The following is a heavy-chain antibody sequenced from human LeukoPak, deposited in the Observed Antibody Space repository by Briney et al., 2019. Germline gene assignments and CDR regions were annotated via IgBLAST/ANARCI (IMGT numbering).Heavy chain of an antibody. V-gene: IGHV3-48*03. CDR3: ARELYYDILTGYLNYYYGMDV. J-gene: IGHJ6*04. Sequence: GGSLRLSCAASGFTFSSYEMNWVRQAPGKGLEWVSYISSSGSTIYYADSVKGRFTISRDNAKNSLYLQMNSLRAEDTAVYYCARELYYDILTGYLNYYYGMDVWAKGPRSPSPQ. CDR1: GFTFSSYE. CDR2: ISSSGSTI. D-gene: IGHD3-9*01.